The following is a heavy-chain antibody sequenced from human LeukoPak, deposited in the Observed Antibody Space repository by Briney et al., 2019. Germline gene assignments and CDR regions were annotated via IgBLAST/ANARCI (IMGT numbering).Heavy chain of an antibody. CDR1: GFTFSSYS. J-gene: IGHJ4*02. Sequence: PGGSLRLSCVASGFTFSSYSMHWVRQAPGKGLEWVAVISYDGTNKFYADSVKGRFTISRDNSKNTLFVQMKSLRAEDTAEYYCAKDFGSSWTTRLDYWGQGTLVTVSS. V-gene: IGHV3-30-3*01. D-gene: IGHD6-13*01. CDR3: AKDFGSSWTTRLDY. CDR2: ISYDGTNK.